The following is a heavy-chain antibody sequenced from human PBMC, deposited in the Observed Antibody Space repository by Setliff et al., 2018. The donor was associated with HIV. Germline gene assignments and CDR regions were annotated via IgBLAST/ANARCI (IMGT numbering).Heavy chain of an antibody. Sequence: PGGSLRLSCAASGFTFSKCPMNWVRQAPGKGLEWVSTISGSGASTFYADSVKGRFTISRDNSKNTLYLQMNSVRPEDTAIYFCARNRDILSDYYVDFDYWGQGTLGTVSS. D-gene: IGHD3-9*01. CDR1: GFTFSKCP. J-gene: IGHJ4*02. CDR2: ISGSGAST. V-gene: IGHV3-23*01. CDR3: ARNRDILSDYYVDFDY.